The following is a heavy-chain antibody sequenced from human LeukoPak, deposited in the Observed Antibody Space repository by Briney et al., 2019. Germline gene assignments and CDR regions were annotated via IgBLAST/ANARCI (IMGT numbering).Heavy chain of an antibody. Sequence: GEALQISCKGSGYSFTNNWITWVRRMPGKGVGGMGRIDPSDSYTDYSPSFQGHVTISADKSISTAYLQWSSLKASDTAMYYCARGRGWADYWGQGTLVTVSS. CDR1: GYSFTNNW. CDR2: IDPSDSYT. V-gene: IGHV5-10-1*01. CDR3: ARGRGWADY. J-gene: IGHJ4*02. D-gene: IGHD6-19*01.